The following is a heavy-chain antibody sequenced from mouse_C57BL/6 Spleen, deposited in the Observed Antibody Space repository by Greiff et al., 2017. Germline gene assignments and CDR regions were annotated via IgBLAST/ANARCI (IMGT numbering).Heavy chain of an antibody. V-gene: IGHV5-16*01. Sequence: EVKLVESEGGLVQPGSSMKLSCTASGFTFSDYYMAWVRQVPEKGLEWVANINYDGSSTYYLDSLKSRFIISRDNAKNILYLQMSSLKSEDTATYYCAREGITTAYFDYWGQGTTLTVSS. CDR3: AREGITTAYFDY. CDR2: INYDGSST. J-gene: IGHJ2*01. D-gene: IGHD1-1*01. CDR1: GFTFSDYY.